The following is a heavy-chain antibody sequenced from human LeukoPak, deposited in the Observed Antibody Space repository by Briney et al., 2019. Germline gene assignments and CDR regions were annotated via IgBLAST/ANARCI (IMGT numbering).Heavy chain of an antibody. CDR2: ISYSGST. D-gene: IGHD3-10*01. V-gene: IGHV4-59*12. J-gene: IGHJ4*02. Sequence: PSETLSLTCTVSGGSISSYYWSWIRQPPGKGLEWIGYISYSGSTNYNPSLKSRVTISVDTSKNQFSLKLTSVTAVDTAVYYCARMVSGSGTYYFDSWGQGTLVTVSS. CDR1: GGSISSYY. CDR3: ARMVSGSGTYYFDS.